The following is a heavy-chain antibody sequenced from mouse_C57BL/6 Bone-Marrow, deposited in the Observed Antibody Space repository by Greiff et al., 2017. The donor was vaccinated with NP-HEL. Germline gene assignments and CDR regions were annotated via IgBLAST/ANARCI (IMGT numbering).Heavy chain of an antibody. CDR2: IYPRSGNT. V-gene: IGHV1-81*01. Sequence: VKLMESGAELARPGASVKLSCKASGYTFTSYGISWVKQRTGQGLEWIGEIYPRSGNTYYNEKFKGKATLTADKSSSTAYMELRSLTSEDSAVYFCARSKAYYSNYLDYWGQGTTLTVSS. D-gene: IGHD2-5*01. CDR1: GYTFTSYG. J-gene: IGHJ2*01. CDR3: ARSKAYYSNYLDY.